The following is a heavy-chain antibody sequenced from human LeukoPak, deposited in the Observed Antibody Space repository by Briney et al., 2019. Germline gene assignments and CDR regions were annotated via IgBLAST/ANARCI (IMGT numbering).Heavy chain of an antibody. CDR1: GGSISSGGYY. V-gene: IGHV4-31*03. D-gene: IGHD6-13*01. CDR3: ARTAYSSPRTFDY. CDR2: IYYSGST. J-gene: IGHJ4*02. Sequence: SETLSLTCTVSGGSISSGGYYWSWIRQHPGKGLEWIGYIYYSGSTYYNPSLKSRVTISVDTSKNQFSLKLSSVTAADTAVYYCARTAYSSPRTFDYWGQGTLVTVSS.